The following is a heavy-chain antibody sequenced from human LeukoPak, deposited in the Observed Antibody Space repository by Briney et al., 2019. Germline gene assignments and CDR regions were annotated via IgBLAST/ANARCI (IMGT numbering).Heavy chain of an antibody. CDR3: AKWGYYDSSGYYWGFDY. CDR1: GFTFSSYA. V-gene: IGHV3-23*01. CDR2: ISGSGGST. D-gene: IGHD3-22*01. Sequence: GGSLRLSCAASGFTFSSYAMSWVRQAPGKGLEWVSAISGSGGSTYYADSVKGRFTISRDNSKNTLYLQMNSLRAEDTAVYYCAKWGYYDSSGYYWGFDYWGQGTLATVSS. J-gene: IGHJ4*02.